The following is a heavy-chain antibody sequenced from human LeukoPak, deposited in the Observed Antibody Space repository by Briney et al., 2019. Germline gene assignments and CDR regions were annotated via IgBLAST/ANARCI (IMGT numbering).Heavy chain of an antibody. Sequence: GGSLRLSCAASGFTVSSNYMSWVRQAPGKGLEWVSVIYSGGSTYYADPVKGRFTISRDNSKNTLYLQMNSLRAEDTAVYYCARNLWFGDFDYWGQGTLVTVSS. CDR3: ARNLWFGDFDY. D-gene: IGHD3-10*01. J-gene: IGHJ4*02. CDR1: GFTVSSNY. CDR2: IYSGGST. V-gene: IGHV3-66*01.